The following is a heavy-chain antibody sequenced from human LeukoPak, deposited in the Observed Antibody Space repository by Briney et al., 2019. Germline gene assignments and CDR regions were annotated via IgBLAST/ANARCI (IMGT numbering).Heavy chain of an antibody. J-gene: IGHJ4*02. Sequence: SGPTLSQPTPPLTLTCTLSGFSLSTSGEGGGWIRQPPGKALEWLALIFYNDNKYYSPSLESRLAITWDTSKNRVVLTVTDVDPVDTATYYCAHSAYSGGPTPFDSWGPGTLVTVSS. CDR1: GFSLSTSGEG. D-gene: IGHD2-15*01. V-gene: IGHV2-5*01. CDR2: IFYNDNK. CDR3: AHSAYSGGPTPFDS.